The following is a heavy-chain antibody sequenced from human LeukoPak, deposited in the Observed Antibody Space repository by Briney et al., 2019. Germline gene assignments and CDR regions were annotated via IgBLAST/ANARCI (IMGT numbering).Heavy chain of an antibody. CDR1: GFTFNIYW. Sequence: GGSLRLSCAASGFTFNIYWMHWVRQVPGKGLEWVSAISGSGGSTYYADSVKGRFTISRDNSKNTLYLQMNSLRAEDTAVYYCAKDPFPRSLRPFFDYWGQGTLVTVSS. CDR2: ISGSGGST. D-gene: IGHD4-17*01. CDR3: AKDPFPRSLRPFFDY. V-gene: IGHV3-23*01. J-gene: IGHJ4*02.